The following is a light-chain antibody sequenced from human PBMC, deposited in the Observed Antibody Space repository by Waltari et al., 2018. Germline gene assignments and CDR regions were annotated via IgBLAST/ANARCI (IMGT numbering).Light chain of an antibody. V-gene: IGKV3-11*01. CDR3: QQRSNWPIT. CDR1: QSVSSY. Sequence: EIVLTQSPATLSLSPGDRATLSCRASQSVSSYLAWYQQKPGQAPRLLIYDASNRATCIPARFSGSGSGTDFTLTSSSLEPEDFAVYYCQQRSNWPITFGQGTRLEIK. J-gene: IGKJ5*01. CDR2: DAS.